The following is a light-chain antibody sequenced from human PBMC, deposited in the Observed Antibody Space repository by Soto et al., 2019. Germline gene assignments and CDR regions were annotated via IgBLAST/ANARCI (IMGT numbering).Light chain of an antibody. CDR2: GAS. J-gene: IGKJ1*01. CDR3: QQYNNWPRT. CDR1: QSVSSN. Sequence: EIVMTQSPAILSVSPGERATLSCRASQSVSSNLAWYQQEPGQAPRLLIYGASTRATGIPARFSGSGSGTEFTLTISSLQYEDFAVYYCQQYNNWPRTFGQGTKVDIK. V-gene: IGKV3-15*01.